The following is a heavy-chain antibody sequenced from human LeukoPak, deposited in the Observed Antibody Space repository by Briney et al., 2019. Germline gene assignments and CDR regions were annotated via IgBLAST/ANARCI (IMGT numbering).Heavy chain of an antibody. J-gene: IGHJ4*02. CDR2: ITTGRGDT. V-gene: IGHV1-3*03. Sequence: GASVKVSCKASGYTFTSYAMHWVRQAPGQSLEWMGWITTGRGDTQYSQAFQRRITITRDKSASTVSMDLSALRSEDTAVYYCARGGKQWRGGNYFDSWGQGTLVAVSS. CDR1: GYTFTSYA. D-gene: IGHD6-19*01. CDR3: ARGGKQWRGGNYFDS.